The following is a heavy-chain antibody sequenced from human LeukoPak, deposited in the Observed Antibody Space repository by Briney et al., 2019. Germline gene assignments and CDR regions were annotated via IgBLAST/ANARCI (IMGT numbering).Heavy chain of an antibody. V-gene: IGHV3-23*01. CDR1: GFTFSSYA. CDR3: AKGGTADLAYIDY. CDR2: VTGTGSST. Sequence: GGSLRLSCAASGFTFSSYAMSWVRQAPGKGLEWVSIVTGTGSSTNYADSVRGRFTISRDNSKNTLYLQMNSLRAEDTATYYCAKGGTADLAYIDYSGQGALVTVSS. J-gene: IGHJ4*02. D-gene: IGHD1/OR15-1a*01.